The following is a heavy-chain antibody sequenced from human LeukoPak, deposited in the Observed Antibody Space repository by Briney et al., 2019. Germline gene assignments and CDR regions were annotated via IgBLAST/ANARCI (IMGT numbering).Heavy chain of an antibody. Sequence: GGSLRLSCAASGFTFSNHNMDWVRQAPGKGLEWISYISGRGEAIFYADSVQGRFTISRDNAKNSIYLQMNSLRAEDTAMYYCAREGRGYGDPIDYWGQGTLVTVSS. CDR1: GFTFSNHN. CDR2: ISGRGEAI. J-gene: IGHJ4*02. D-gene: IGHD4-17*01. CDR3: AREGRGYGDPIDY. V-gene: IGHV3-48*01.